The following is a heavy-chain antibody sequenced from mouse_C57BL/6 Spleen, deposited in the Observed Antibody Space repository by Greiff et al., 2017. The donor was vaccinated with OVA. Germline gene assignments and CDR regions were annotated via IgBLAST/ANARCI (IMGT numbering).Heavy chain of an antibody. CDR1: GFSLTSYG. CDR2: IWRGGST. Sequence: VKLVESGPGLVQPSQSLSITCTVSGFSLTSYGVHWVRQSPGKGLEWLGVIWRGGSTDYNAAFMSRLSITKDNSKSQVFFKMNSLQADDTAIYYCAKKSSTGTEFAYWGQGTLVTVSA. D-gene: IGHD4-1*02. V-gene: IGHV2-5*01. CDR3: AKKSSTGTEFAY. J-gene: IGHJ3*01.